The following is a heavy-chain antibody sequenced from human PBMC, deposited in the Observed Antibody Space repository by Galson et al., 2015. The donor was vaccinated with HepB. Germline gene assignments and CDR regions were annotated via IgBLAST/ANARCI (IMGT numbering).Heavy chain of an antibody. CDR1: GFTFSSYG. CDR3: AKEHDYGDYGFDY. V-gene: IGHV3-30*18. D-gene: IGHD4-17*01. J-gene: IGHJ4*02. CDR2: ISYDGSNK. Sequence: SLRLSCAASGFTFSSYGMHWVRQAPGKGLEWVAVISYDGSNKYCADSVKGRFTISRDNSKNTLYLQMNSLRAEDTAVYYCAKEHDYGDYGFDYWGQGTLVTVSS.